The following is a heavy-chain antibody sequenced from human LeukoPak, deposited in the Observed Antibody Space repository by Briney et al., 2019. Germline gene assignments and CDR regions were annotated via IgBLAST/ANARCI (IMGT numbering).Heavy chain of an antibody. V-gene: IGHV4-4*02. CDR3: ARGGSGWYLLDY. CDR2: IYHSGST. J-gene: IGHJ4*02. Sequence: SETLSLTCAVSGGSISNSNWWSWVRQPPGKGLAWIGEIYHSGSTNYNPSLKSRVTISVDTSKNQFSLKLSSVTAADTAVYYCARGGSGWYLLDYWGQGTLVTVSS. D-gene: IGHD6-19*01. CDR1: GGSISNSNW.